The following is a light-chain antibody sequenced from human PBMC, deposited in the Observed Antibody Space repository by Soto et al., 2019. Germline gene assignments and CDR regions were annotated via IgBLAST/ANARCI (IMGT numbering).Light chain of an antibody. CDR1: QSVSSSY. Sequence: GTLSLSPGERATLPCRASQSVSSSYLVWYQQKPGQAPRLLICGASSRATGIPDRFRGSGSGTDFTLTISRLEPEYFTVKYCQQYSSSPTITSGQGTREEI. J-gene: IGKJ5*01. CDR2: GAS. CDR3: QQYSSSPTIT. V-gene: IGKV3-20*01.